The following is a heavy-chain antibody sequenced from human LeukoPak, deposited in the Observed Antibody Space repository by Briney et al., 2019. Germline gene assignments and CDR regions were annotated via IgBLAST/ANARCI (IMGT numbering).Heavy chain of an antibody. D-gene: IGHD3-22*01. CDR1: GGSINSGTYY. CDR3: ARGYYYDSSGYYGFDP. Sequence: SETLSLTCTVSGGSINSGTYYWSWIRQPAGKGLEWIGRIYTSGSTHYNPSLKSRVTISVDTSKNQFSLKLSSVTAADTAVYYCARGYYYDSSGYYGFDPWGQGTLVTVSS. J-gene: IGHJ5*02. CDR2: IYTSGST. V-gene: IGHV4-61*02.